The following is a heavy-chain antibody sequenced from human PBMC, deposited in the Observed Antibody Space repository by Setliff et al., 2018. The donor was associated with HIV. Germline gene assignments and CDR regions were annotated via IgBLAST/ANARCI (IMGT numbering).Heavy chain of an antibody. CDR2: IIPIFGTT. Sequence: GASVKVSCKASGGTLNSYALNWVRQAPGQGLEWMGGIIPIFGTTKYPQKFQGRVTITADESTSTVYMELSSLRSEDTAVYYCARGLYYKFWSGYSDYYNYYYMDVWGKGTTVTVSS. J-gene: IGHJ6*03. CDR3: ARGLYYKFWSGYSDYYNYYYMDV. V-gene: IGHV1-69*13. CDR1: GGTLNSYA. D-gene: IGHD3-3*01.